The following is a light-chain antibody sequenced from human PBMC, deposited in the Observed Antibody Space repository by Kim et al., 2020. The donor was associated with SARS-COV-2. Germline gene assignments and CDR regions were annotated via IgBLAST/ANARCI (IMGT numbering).Light chain of an antibody. Sequence: SYELTQPLSVSVALGQTARITCGGNNIGSKNVHWYQQKPGQAPVLVIYRDSKRPSGIPERFSGSNSGNTATLTISRAQAGDEADYYCQVWDSNTRVFGGG. CDR1: NIGSKN. J-gene: IGLJ3*02. CDR3: QVWDSNTRV. V-gene: IGLV3-9*01. CDR2: RDS.